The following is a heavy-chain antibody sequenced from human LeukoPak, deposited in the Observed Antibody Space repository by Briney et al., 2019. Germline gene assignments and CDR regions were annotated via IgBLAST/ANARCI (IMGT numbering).Heavy chain of an antibody. CDR1: GFTFSNAL. J-gene: IGHJ4*02. D-gene: IGHD3-10*01. Sequence: GGSLRLSCAASGFTFSNALMSWVRQAPGKGLEWVGRIKSKTDGGTTDYAAPVKGRFTISRDDSKNTLYLQMNSLKTEDTAVYYCTTESVGTGKFDYWGQGTLVTVSS. CDR3: TTESVGTGKFDY. V-gene: IGHV3-15*01. CDR2: IKSKTDGGTT.